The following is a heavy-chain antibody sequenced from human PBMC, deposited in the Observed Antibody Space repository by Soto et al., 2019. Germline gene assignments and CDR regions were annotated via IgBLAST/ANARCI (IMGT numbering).Heavy chain of an antibody. CDR2: IQYGAST. V-gene: IGHV4-30-4*01. D-gene: IGHD5-18*01. CDR1: GVSVSSGDHY. CDR3: ARGRGYGYGIDY. Sequence: QVQLQESGPGLVKPSQTLSLTCTVSGVSVSSGDHYWSWLRQPPGKGLDSIVYIQYGASTYYNPSLRSRTTISVDTSKNQFSLMLRSVTAADTAVYYCARGRGYGYGIDYWGQGTLVTVSS. J-gene: IGHJ4*02.